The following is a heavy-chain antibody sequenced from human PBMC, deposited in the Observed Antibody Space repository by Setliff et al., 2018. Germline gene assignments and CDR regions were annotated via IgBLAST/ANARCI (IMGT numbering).Heavy chain of an antibody. CDR2: ITHNGVT. D-gene: IGHD3-10*01. J-gene: IGHJ6*03. Sequence: PSETLSLTCVVHGVSLSGHTWSWIRQSPGQGLEWIGDITHNGVTNYKRSLRRRVAMSVDTSTNRLSLRINFLTAADTAIYYCARGHVHLRGRPFHYVDVWGKGTSVTV. CDR3: ARGHVHLRGRPFHYVDV. V-gene: IGHV4-34*01. CDR1: GVSLSGHT.